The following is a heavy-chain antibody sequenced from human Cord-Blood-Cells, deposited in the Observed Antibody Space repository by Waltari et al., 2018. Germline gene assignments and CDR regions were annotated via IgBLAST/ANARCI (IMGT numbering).Heavy chain of an antibody. CDR2: SIPIFGTA. CDR1: GGTFSSYA. V-gene: IGHV1-69*01. J-gene: IGHJ3*02. Sequence: VQLVQSGAEVKKPGSPVNGSRKASGGTFSSYAISWVRQDAGQGLEWSGGSIPIFGTANYGQKFQGRVTSTADESTSTAYMELSSLRSEDTAVYYCARDRNDGSGYYYDAFDIWGQGTMVTVSS. D-gene: IGHD3-22*01. CDR3: ARDRNDGSGYYYDAFDI.